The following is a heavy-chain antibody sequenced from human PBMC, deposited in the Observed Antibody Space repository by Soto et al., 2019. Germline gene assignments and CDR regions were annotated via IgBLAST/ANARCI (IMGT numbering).Heavy chain of an antibody. CDR2: IYYSGST. V-gene: IGHV4-59*01. CDR1: GGSISSYY. J-gene: IGHJ4*02. D-gene: IGHD4-17*01. Sequence: SETLSLTCTVSGGSISSYYWSWIRQPPGKGLEWIGYIYYSGSTNYNPSLKSRVTISVDTSKNQFSLKLSSVTAADTAVYYCALTTVTEYYFDDWGQGTLVTVSS. CDR3: ALTTVTEYYFDD.